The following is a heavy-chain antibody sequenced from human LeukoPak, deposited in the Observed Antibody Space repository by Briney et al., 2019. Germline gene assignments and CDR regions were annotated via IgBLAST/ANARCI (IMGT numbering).Heavy chain of an antibody. D-gene: IGHD4-23*01. CDR1: GGSFSSYV. Sequence: GASVKVSCKASGGSFSSYVISWVRQAPGQGLEWMGGIIPMFGTANYAQKFQGRVTVPADESTSTAYMELSSLRSEDTAVYYCAREPLDSGGNAFDYWGQGTLVTVSS. V-gene: IGHV1-69*13. CDR3: AREPLDSGGNAFDY. CDR2: IIPMFGTA. J-gene: IGHJ4*02.